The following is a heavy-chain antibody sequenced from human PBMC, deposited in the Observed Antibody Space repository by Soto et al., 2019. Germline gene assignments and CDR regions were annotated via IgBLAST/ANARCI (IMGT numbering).Heavy chain of an antibody. D-gene: IGHD1-7*01. V-gene: IGHV3-66*01. CDR2: IYSGGST. J-gene: IGHJ4*02. Sequence: GGSLRLSCAASGFIVSNTYMSWVQQAPGKGLEWVSFIYSGGSTFYADSVKGRFTVSRDSSTNMLYLQMSSLTAEDTAVYYCVNDISSTTSEHYFGQGTLVTVSS. CDR3: VNDISSTTSEHY. CDR1: GFIVSNTY.